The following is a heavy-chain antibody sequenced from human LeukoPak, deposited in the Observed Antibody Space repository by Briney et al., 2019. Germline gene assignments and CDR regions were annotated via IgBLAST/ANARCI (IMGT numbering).Heavy chain of an antibody. CDR2: LYHSGST. V-gene: IGHV4-38-2*01. J-gene: IGHJ5*02. CDR1: GYSISSGYY. CDR3: ARNDYVWGSYRYPNWFDP. D-gene: IGHD3-16*02. Sequence: PSETLSLTCAVSGYSISSGYYWGWIRQPPGKGLEWIGSLYHSGSTYYNPSLKSRLTISVDTSKNQFSLKLSSVTAADTAVYYCARNDYVWGSYRYPNWFDPWGQGTLVTVSS.